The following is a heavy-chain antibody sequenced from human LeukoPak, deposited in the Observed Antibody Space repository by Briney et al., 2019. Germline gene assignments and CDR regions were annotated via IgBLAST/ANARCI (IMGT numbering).Heavy chain of an antibody. D-gene: IGHD6-13*01. CDR3: ARTGSSSWYGDFDY. J-gene: IGHJ4*02. CDR1: GFTFSSYS. Sequence: GGSLRLSCAASGFTFSSYSMNWVRQAPGKGLEWVSSVSSSSSYIYYADSVKGRFTISRDNAKNSLYLQMNSLRAEDTAAYYCARTGSSSWYGDFDYWGQGTLVTVSS. CDR2: VSSSSSYI. V-gene: IGHV3-21*01.